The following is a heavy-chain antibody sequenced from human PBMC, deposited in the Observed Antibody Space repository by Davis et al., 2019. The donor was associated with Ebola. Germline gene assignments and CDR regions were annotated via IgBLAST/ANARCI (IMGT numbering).Heavy chain of an antibody. Sequence: SETLSLTCTVSGVSISSGSYYWGWIRQAPGKGLEWIGSISYSRNTYYNPSLKSRVTLSVDKSKNQFSLKVSSVTDADTAVYFCARHPALYYWGQGTLVTVSS. CDR2: ISYSRNT. D-gene: IGHD2-15*01. V-gene: IGHV4-39*01. CDR3: ARHPALYY. CDR1: GVSISSGSYY. J-gene: IGHJ4*02.